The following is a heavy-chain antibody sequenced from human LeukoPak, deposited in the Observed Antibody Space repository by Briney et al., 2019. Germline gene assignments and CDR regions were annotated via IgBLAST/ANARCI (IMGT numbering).Heavy chain of an antibody. V-gene: IGHV3-30*18. D-gene: IGHD3-22*01. CDR2: ISHDGNNN. J-gene: IGHJ4*02. Sequence: GGSLRLSCATSGFNFRSYATHWVRQAPGKGLEWVAVISHDGNNNYYADSVKGRFTISRDNSKSTLYLQMNSLRAEDTAVFYCAKDRNRYYDSSGYYNDYWGQGTLVTVSS. CDR1: GFNFRSYA. CDR3: AKDRNRYYDSSGYYNDY.